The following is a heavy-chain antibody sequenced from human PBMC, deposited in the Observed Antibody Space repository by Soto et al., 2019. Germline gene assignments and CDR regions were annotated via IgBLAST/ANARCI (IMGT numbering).Heavy chain of an antibody. CDR3: AIAPIGSLPFQYCSMDA. J-gene: IGHJ6*01. CDR2: INPSGGSATSGGSA. V-gene: IGHV1-46*01. D-gene: IGHD2-21*02. Sequence: QVQLMQSGAEVKKPGASVKVSCKASGYTFTTYYIHWVRQAPGQGLEWMGIINPSGGSATSGGSASYARKFQGRVAVTRDSSTSTVYREVSRLTSEDTASYYCAIAPIGSLPFQYCSMDALGQGTTVTVSS. CDR1: GYTFTTYY.